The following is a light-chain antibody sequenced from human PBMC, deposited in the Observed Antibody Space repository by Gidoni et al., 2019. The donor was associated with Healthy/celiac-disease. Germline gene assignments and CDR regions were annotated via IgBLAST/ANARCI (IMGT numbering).Light chain of an antibody. Sequence: EIVLTQSPGTLSLSPGERATLSCRVSQSVSSSYLAWYQQKPGQAPSLLIYGASSRATGIPDWFSGSGSGTDFTLTISRLEPEDFALYYCQQYGSSPYTFGQGTKLEIK. CDR2: GAS. CDR1: QSVSSSY. CDR3: QQYGSSPYT. J-gene: IGKJ2*01. V-gene: IGKV3-20*01.